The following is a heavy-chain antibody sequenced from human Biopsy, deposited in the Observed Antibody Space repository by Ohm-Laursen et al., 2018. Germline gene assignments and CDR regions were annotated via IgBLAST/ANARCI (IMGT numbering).Heavy chain of an antibody. CDR3: ARGGYFDSNGYFWFDP. CDR2: IFYRGST. J-gene: IGHJ5*02. CDR1: GGSISNNNYY. Sequence: SDTLSLTCTVSGGSISNNNYYWGWIRQPPGKGLEWIGSIFYRGSTHYKPSLKSRVNISVDTSKNQFSLKLNSVTAADTAVYYCARGGYFDSNGYFWFDPWGKGTLVTVSS. V-gene: IGHV4-39*07. D-gene: IGHD3-22*01.